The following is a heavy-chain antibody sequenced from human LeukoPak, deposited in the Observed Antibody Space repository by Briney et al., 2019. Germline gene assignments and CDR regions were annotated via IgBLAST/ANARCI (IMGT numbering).Heavy chain of an antibody. J-gene: IGHJ4*02. Sequence: SETLSLTCTVSGGSISSYYWSWIRQPPGKGLEWIGYIYYSGSTYYNPSLKSRVTISVDTSKNQFSLKLSSVTAADTAVYYCARGGYDRHIDYWGQGTLVTVSS. V-gene: IGHV4-59*06. CDR1: GGSISSYY. D-gene: IGHD5-12*01. CDR2: IYYSGST. CDR3: ARGGYDRHIDY.